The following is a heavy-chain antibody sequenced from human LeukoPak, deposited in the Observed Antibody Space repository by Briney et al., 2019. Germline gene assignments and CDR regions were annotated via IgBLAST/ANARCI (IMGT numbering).Heavy chain of an antibody. CDR3: ARRSYYIDY. CDR2: IYHSGRT. Sequence: PSETLSLTCHVSGGSISSDSYFWGWIRQPPGKGLEWIGTIYHSGRTYYNPSLGSRVTISVDTSKNQFSLKLTSVTAADTAVYYCARRSYYIDYWGQGTLVTVSS. V-gene: IGHV4-39*07. D-gene: IGHD1-26*01. CDR1: GGSISSDSYF. J-gene: IGHJ4*02.